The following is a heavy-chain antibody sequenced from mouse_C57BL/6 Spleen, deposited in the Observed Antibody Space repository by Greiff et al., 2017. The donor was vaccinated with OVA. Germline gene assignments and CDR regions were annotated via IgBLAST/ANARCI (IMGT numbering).Heavy chain of an antibody. CDR1: GFTFSSYA. V-gene: IGHV5-4*01. J-gene: IGHJ1*03. CDR3: ARDPRRARYFDV. D-gene: IGHD1-3*01. CDR2: ISDGGSYT. Sequence: DVHLVESGGGLVKPGGSLKLSCAASGFTFSSYAMSWVRQTPEKRLEWVATISDGGSYTYYPDNVKGRFTISRDNAKNNLYLQMSHLKSEDTAMYYCARDPRRARYFDVWGTGTTVTVSS.